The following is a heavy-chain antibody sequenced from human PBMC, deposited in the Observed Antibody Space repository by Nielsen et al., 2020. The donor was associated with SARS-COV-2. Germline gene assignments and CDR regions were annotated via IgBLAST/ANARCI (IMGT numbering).Heavy chain of an antibody. CDR2: IGTAGDT. J-gene: IGHJ3*02. CDR3: ARNSGNDDAFDI. D-gene: IGHD4-23*01. Sequence: GESLKISCAASGFSFSDSGMHWVRQATGKGLEWVSAIGTAGDTYYPGSVKGRFTISRENAKNSLYLQMNSLRAGDTAVYYCARNSGNDDAFDIWGQGTMVTVSS. V-gene: IGHV3-13*04. CDR1: GFSFSDSG.